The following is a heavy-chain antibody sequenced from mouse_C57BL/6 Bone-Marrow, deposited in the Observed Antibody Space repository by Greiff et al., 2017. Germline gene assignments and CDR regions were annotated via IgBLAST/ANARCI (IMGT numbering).Heavy chain of an antibody. CDR2: IHPNSGST. CDR1: GYTFTSYW. CDR3: ARWGLRTWFAD. D-gene: IGHD3-1*01. V-gene: IGHV1-64*01. J-gene: IGHJ3*01. Sequence: VQLQQPGAELVKPGASVKLSCKASGYTFTSYWMHWVKQRPGQGLEWIGMIHPNSGSTNYNEKFKSKATLTVDKSSSTAYMQLSSLTSEDSAVYCCARWGLRTWFADWGKGTLVTVSA.